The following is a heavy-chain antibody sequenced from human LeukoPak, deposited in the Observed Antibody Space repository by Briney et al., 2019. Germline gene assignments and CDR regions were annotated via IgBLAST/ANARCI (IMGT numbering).Heavy chain of an antibody. J-gene: IGHJ6*03. CDR3: ARLRLGAPSGYYYYMDV. CDR2: ISAYNGNT. D-gene: IGHD3-16*01. Sequence: ASVKVSCKASGYTFTSYGISWVRQAPGQGLEWMGWISAYNGNTNYAQKLQGRVTMTTDTSTSTAYMELRSLRSDDTAVYYCARLRLGAPSGYYYYMDVWGKGTTVTVSS. V-gene: IGHV1-18*01. CDR1: GYTFTSYG.